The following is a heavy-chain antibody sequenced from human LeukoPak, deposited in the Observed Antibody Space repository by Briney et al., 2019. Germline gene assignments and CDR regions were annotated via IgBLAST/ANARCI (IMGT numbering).Heavy chain of an antibody. V-gene: IGHV4-61*02. D-gene: IGHD3-10*01. CDR2: IYTSGIT. CDR3: ARDMVRGALYYYYYMDV. J-gene: IGHJ6*03. CDR1: GGSISSGSYY. Sequence: PSQTLSLXCTVSGGSISSGSYYWSWSRQPAGKGLEWIGRIYTSGITNYNPSLKSRVTISVDTSKNQFSLKLSSVTAADTAVYYCARDMVRGALYYYYYMDVWGKGTTVTVSS.